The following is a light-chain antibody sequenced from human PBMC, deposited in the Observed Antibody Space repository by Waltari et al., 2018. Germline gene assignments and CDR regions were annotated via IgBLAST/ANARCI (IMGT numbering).Light chain of an antibody. V-gene: IGKV2-28*01. Sequence: DIVMTQSPLSLPVTPGEPASISCRSSQSLLHSNGYTYFDWYLQKPGQSPQLLIYLGSNRASGVPDRFSGSGSGTDFTLKISRVEAEDVGVYYCMQVTQWPPTFGGGTKVEIK. J-gene: IGKJ4*01. CDR2: LGS. CDR3: MQVTQWPPT. CDR1: QSLLHSNGYTY.